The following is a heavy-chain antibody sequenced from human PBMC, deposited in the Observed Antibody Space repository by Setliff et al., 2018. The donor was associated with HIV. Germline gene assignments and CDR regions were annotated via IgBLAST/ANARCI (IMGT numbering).Heavy chain of an antibody. D-gene: IGHD3-9*01. J-gene: IGHJ4*02. CDR1: GYTFTGYY. CDR2: INPNNGDT. Sequence: ASVKVSCKTSGYTFTGYYVHWVRQAPGQGLEWMGWINPNNGDTNYAQKFQGRVTMTRDTSISTAYMELSSLKSDDTAVYYCAREHDTLAGYSFDYWGQGTLVTVSS. V-gene: IGHV1-2*02. CDR3: AREHDTLAGYSFDY.